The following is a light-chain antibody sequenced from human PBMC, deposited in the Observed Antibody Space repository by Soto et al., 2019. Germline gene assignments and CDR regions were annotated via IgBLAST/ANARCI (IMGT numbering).Light chain of an antibody. CDR1: QDIRGA. CDR3: QQFNSYPLT. CDR2: DVS. J-gene: IGKJ5*01. Sequence: AIQVTQSPSSLSASVGDRVTITCRASQDIRGALAWYQQKPGKAPKLLIYDVSTLESGVPSRFSGSGSGTEFTLTITSLQPGDFGTYLCQQFNSYPLTFGHGTRLDIK. V-gene: IGKV1-13*02.